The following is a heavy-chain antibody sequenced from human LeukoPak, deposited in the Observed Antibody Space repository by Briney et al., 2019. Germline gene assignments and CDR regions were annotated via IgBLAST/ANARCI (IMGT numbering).Heavy chain of an antibody. CDR1: GGSFSGYY. V-gene: IGHV4-34*01. D-gene: IGHD6-13*01. CDR3: ASGRWYRGY. CDR2: INHRGST. J-gene: IGHJ4*02. Sequence: RTSETLSLTCAVYGGSFSGYYWTWIRQTPGKGLEWIGEINHRGSTNYNPSLESRVTISVDTSKNHFSLDLTSVTAADTAVYYCASGRWYRGYWGQGTLVTVSS.